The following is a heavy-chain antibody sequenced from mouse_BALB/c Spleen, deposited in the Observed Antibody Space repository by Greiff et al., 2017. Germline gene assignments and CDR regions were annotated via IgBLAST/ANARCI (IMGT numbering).Heavy chain of an antibody. CDR2: ISSGGSYT. CDR1: GFTFSSYG. D-gene: IGHD2-2*01. V-gene: IGHV5-6*01. CDR3: ARQGLDAMDY. J-gene: IGHJ4*01. Sequence: EVKLMESGGDLVKPGGSLKLSCAASGFTFSSYGMSWVRQTPDKRLEWVATISSGGSYTYYPDSVKGRFTISRDNAKNTLYLQMSSLKSEDTAMYYCARQGLDAMDYWGQGTSVTVSS.